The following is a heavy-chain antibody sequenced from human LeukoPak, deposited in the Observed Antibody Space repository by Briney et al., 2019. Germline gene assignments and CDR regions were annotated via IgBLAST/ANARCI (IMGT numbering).Heavy chain of an antibody. CDR3: ARDRTVTTKYYYYYGMDV. V-gene: IGHV4-34*01. CDR1: GGSFSGYY. CDR2: INHSGST. Sequence: SETLSLTCAVYGGSFSGYYWSWIRQPPGKGLEWIGEINHSGSTNYNPSLKSRVTISVDTSKNQFSLKLSSVTAADTALYYCARDRTVTTKYYYYYGMDVWGQGTTVTVSS. D-gene: IGHD4-17*01. J-gene: IGHJ6*02.